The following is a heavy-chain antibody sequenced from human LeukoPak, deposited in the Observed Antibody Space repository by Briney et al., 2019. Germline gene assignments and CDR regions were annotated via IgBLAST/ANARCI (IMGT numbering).Heavy chain of an antibody. CDR1: GGSISSYY. Sequence: SETLSLTCTVSGGSISSYYWSWIRQPPGKGLEWIGYIYYSGSTNYNPSLKSRVTISVDTSKNQFSPKLSSVTAADTAVYYCAREYGDDSSGYSHFDYWGQGTLVTVSS. CDR2: IYYSGST. CDR3: AREYGDDSSGYSHFDY. V-gene: IGHV4-59*01. D-gene: IGHD3-22*01. J-gene: IGHJ4*02.